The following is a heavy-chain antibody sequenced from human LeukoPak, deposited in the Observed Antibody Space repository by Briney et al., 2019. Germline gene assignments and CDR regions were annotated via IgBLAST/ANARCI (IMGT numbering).Heavy chain of an antibody. V-gene: IGHV3-74*01. CDR1: GLTFSSHW. CDR2: ITNDGSST. CDR3: AKAHLATTIMIELDS. D-gene: IGHD5-12*01. J-gene: IGHJ4*02. Sequence: GGSLRLSCAASGLTFSSHWMHWVRHAPGKGLVWVSRITNDGSSTAYADSVKGRFTISRDNAKNMLYLQMNGLRAEDTAIYYCAKAHLATTIMIELDSWGQGTLVTVSS.